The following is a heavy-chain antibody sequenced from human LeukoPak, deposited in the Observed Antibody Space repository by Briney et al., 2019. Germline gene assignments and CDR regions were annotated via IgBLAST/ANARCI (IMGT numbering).Heavy chain of an antibody. CDR1: GFTFSSYE. D-gene: IGHD6-25*01. Sequence: GGSLRLSCAASGFTFSSYEMNWVRQAPGKGLEWVSYISSSGSTIYYADSVKGRFTISRDNAKNSLYLQMNSLRAEDTAVYYCARDRSSRGYGNGYMDVWGKGTTVTISS. V-gene: IGHV3-48*03. CDR2: ISSSGSTI. J-gene: IGHJ6*03. CDR3: ARDRSSRGYGNGYMDV.